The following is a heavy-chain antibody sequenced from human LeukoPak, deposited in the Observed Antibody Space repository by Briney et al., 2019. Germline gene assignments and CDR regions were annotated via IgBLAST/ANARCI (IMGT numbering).Heavy chain of an antibody. CDR3: ARSPAQYQLLLWWFDP. V-gene: IGHV4-39*07. Sequence: SETLSLTCTVSGGSISSSSYYWGWIRQPPGKGLEWIGSIYHSGSTYYNPSLKSRVTISVDRSKNQFSLKLSSVTAADTAVYYCARSPAQYQLLLWWFDPWGQGTLVTVSS. CDR2: IYHSGST. D-gene: IGHD2-2*01. CDR1: GGSISSSSYY. J-gene: IGHJ5*02.